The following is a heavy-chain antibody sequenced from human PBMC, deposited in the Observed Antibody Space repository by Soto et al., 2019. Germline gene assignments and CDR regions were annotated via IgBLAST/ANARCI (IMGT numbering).Heavy chain of an antibody. D-gene: IGHD1-1*01. CDR3: AIQLSTTIAPLPFYD. CDR2: IYYSGST. J-gene: IGHJ4*02. V-gene: IGHV4-59*08. Sequence: SETLSLTCTVSGGSISSYYWSWIRQPPGKGLEWIGYIYYSGSTNYNPSLKSRVTISVDTSKNQFSLKLSSVTAADTAVYYCAIQLSTTIAPLPFYDWGQGTLVPVSS. CDR1: GGSISSYY.